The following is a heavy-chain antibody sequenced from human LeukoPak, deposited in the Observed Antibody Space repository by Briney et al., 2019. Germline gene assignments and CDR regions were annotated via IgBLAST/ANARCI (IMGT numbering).Heavy chain of an antibody. CDR3: ARDYPTSGIVTIFDY. CDR2: ITASGGST. CDR1: GFAFNNYA. V-gene: IGHV3-23*01. J-gene: IGHJ4*02. D-gene: IGHD1-1*01. Sequence: GGSLRLSCASSGFAFNNYAMTWVRQAPGKGLEWVSSITASGGSTYCADSVKGRFTISRDNSKNTLYLQMSSLRAEDTAVYYCARDYPTSGIVTIFDYWGQGTLVTVSS.